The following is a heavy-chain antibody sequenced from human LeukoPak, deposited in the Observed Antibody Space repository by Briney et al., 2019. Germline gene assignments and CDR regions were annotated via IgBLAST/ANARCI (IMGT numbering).Heavy chain of an antibody. CDR3: ARALLYNRNDVTVGWFDP. D-gene: IGHD1-1*01. V-gene: IGHV1-69*06. CDR2: IIPIFGTA. CDR1: GGTFSSYA. J-gene: IGHJ5*02. Sequence: PGASVTVSCTASGGTFSSYAISWVRQAPGQGLEWMGGIIPIFGTANYAQKFQGRVTITADKSTRTAYMELSSLRSEDTAVYYCARALLYNRNDVTVGWFDPWGQGTLVTVSS.